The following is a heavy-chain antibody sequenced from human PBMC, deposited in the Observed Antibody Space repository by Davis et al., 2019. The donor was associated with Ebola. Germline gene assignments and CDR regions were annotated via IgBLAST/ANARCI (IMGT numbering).Heavy chain of an antibody. V-gene: IGHV3-11*01. CDR2: ISGPEGKT. CDR1: GFTFSDSN. J-gene: IGHJ4*02. Sequence: GESLKISCATAGFTFSDSNMQWIRQAPGKGLEWVSSISGPEGKTNYADSVKGRFTVSRDNAVHSQFLQMNSLRADDTAIYFCTWRGNSREFDYWGKGTQVTVTS. D-gene: IGHD3-22*01. CDR3: TWRGNSREFDY.